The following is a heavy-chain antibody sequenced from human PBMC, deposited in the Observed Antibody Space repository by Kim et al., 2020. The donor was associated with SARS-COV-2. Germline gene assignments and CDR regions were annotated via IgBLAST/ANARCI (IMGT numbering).Heavy chain of an antibody. CDR3: VKEGAPAATYGMDV. V-gene: IGHV3-23*01. Sequence: ADSVRGRFTISRDNSKNTLYLQMNSLRAEDTAVYYCVKEGAPAATYGMDVWGQGTTVTVSS. J-gene: IGHJ6*02. D-gene: IGHD2-15*01.